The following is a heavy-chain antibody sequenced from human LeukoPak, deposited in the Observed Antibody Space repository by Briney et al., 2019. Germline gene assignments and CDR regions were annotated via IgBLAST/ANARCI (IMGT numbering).Heavy chain of an antibody. Sequence: PSETLSLTCAGYGGSFSGYYWSWIRQPPGKGLEWIGEINHSGSTNYNPSLKSRVTISVDTSKNQFSLKLSSVTAADTAVYYCARITVTTTPDDYWGQGTLVTVSS. CDR3: ARITVTTTPDDY. CDR2: INHSGST. D-gene: IGHD4-17*01. V-gene: IGHV4-34*01. J-gene: IGHJ4*02. CDR1: GGSFSGYY.